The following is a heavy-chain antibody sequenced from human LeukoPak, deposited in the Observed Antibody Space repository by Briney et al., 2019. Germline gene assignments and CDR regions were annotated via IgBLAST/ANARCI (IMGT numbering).Heavy chain of an antibody. J-gene: IGHJ4*02. D-gene: IGHD6-13*01. CDR3: ARGSDTAAGLY. CDR2: ISYSGST. Sequence: PSQTLSLTCTVSGGSISSGGYYWSWIRQHPGKGLEWIGYISYSGSTYYDPSLKSRLTISEDTSKNQFSLKLSSVTAADTAVYYCARGSDTAAGLYWGQGTLVTVSS. V-gene: IGHV4-31*03. CDR1: GGSISSGGYY.